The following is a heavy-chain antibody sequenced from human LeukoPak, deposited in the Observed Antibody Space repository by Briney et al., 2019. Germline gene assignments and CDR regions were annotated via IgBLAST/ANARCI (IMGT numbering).Heavy chain of an antibody. CDR1: GASISSYY. CDR2: IYYSGST. Sequence: SETLSLTCTVSGASISSYYWSWIRQPPGKGLEWIGYIYYSGSTNYNPSLKSRVTISVDTSKNQFSLKLSSVTAADTAVYYCARDLRGYSYGYDYWGQGTLVTVSS. CDR3: ARDLRGYSYGYDY. V-gene: IGHV4-59*01. J-gene: IGHJ4*02. D-gene: IGHD5-18*01.